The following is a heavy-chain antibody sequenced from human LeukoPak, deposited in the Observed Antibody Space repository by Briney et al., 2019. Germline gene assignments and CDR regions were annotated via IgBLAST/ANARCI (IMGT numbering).Heavy chain of an antibody. Sequence: GWSLRLSCAASGFTFSRNVMHSVRQAPCKGLEWVSLISYDGNNKFYADSVKGRFTISRDNSRNTLYLQMSSLRGEDAAVYSCARGGIPTGPYYYFYYMDVWGKGTAVTVSS. J-gene: IGHJ6*03. V-gene: IGHV3-30*04. D-gene: IGHD3-10*01. CDR2: ISYDGNNK. CDR1: GFTFSRNV. CDR3: ARGGIPTGPYYYFYYMDV.